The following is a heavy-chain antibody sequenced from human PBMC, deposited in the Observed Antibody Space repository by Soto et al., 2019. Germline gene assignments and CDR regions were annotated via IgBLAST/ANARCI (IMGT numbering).Heavy chain of an antibody. CDR2: ISWNSGSI. CDR1: GFTFDDYA. V-gene: IGHV3-9*01. Sequence: EVQLVESGGGLVQPGRSLRLSCAASGFTFDDYAMHWVRQAPGKGLEWVSGISWNSGSIGYADSVKGRFTISRDNAKNSLYLQMNSLRAEDTALYYCAKDKVMITFGGVIAHYYYCYMDVWGKGTTVTVSS. J-gene: IGHJ6*03. D-gene: IGHD3-16*02. CDR3: AKDKVMITFGGVIAHYYYCYMDV.